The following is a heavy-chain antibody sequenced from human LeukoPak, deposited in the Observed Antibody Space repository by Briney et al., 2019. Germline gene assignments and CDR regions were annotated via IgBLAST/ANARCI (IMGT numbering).Heavy chain of an antibody. Sequence: SETLSLTCTVSGGSISSGDYYWNWIRQPPGKGLEWIGYIHYSGSSYYNPSLKSRVTISVDTSKNQFSLKLSSVTAADTAVYYCARQPGSSGWFYYFDYWGQGTLVTVSS. CDR3: ARQPGSSGWFYYFDY. J-gene: IGHJ4*02. D-gene: IGHD6-19*01. V-gene: IGHV4-30-4*01. CDR2: IHYSGSS. CDR1: GGSISSGDYY.